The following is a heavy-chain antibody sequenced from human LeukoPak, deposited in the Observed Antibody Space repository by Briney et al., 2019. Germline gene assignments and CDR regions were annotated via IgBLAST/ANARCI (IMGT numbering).Heavy chain of an antibody. J-gene: IGHJ4*02. CDR1: GFTFSSYA. CDR3: AKIWFRELLSPFDY. V-gene: IGHV3-23*01. CDR2: ISGSGGST. D-gene: IGHD3-10*01. Sequence: PGGSLRLSCAASGFTFSSYAMSWVRQAPGKGLEWVSAISGSGGSTYYADSVKGRFTISRDNSKSTLYLQMNSLRAEDTAVYYCAKIWFRELLSPFDYWGQGTLVTVSS.